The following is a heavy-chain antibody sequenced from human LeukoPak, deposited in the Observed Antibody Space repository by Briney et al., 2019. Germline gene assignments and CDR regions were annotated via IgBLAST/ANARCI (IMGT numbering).Heavy chain of an antibody. V-gene: IGHV3-11*06. Sequence: PGGSLRLSCAASGFTFSDYYMSWIRQAPGKGLEWVLYISMSSYTNYADSVKGRFTISRDNSKNTLYLQMNSLRAEDTAVYYCARGKGGSTPFVHWGQGTLVTVSS. CDR3: ARGKGGSTPFVH. CDR2: ISMSSYT. J-gene: IGHJ4*02. CDR1: GFTFSDYY. D-gene: IGHD1-26*01.